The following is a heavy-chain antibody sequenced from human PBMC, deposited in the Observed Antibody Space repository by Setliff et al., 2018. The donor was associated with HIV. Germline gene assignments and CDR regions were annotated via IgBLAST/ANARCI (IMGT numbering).Heavy chain of an antibody. CDR3: ATLAGDYYYSGRGYYFMDV. J-gene: IGHJ6*03. CDR2: IYTTGST. D-gene: IGHD3-10*01. CDR1: GGSIGSGSHY. V-gene: IGHV4-61*09. Sequence: TLSLTCTVSGGSIGSGSHYWSWIRQPAGKGLEWIGHIYTTGSTNYNPSLKSRVTISADTSNNQFSLRLTSMTAADTAVYYCATLAGDYYYSGRGYYFMDVWGKGTTVTVSS.